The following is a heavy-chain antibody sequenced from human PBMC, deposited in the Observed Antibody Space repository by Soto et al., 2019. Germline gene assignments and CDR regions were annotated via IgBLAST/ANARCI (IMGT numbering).Heavy chain of an antibody. CDR1: GGSISSSNW. V-gene: IGHV4-4*02. CDR2: IYHSGST. D-gene: IGHD6-13*01. J-gene: IGHJ4*02. Sequence: SETLSLTCAVSGGSISSSNWWSWVRQPPGKGLEWIGEIYHSGSTNYNPSLKSRVTISVDKSKNQFSLKLSSVTAADTAVYYCARGNQYSSSWPFDYWGQGALVTVSS. CDR3: ARGNQYSSSWPFDY.